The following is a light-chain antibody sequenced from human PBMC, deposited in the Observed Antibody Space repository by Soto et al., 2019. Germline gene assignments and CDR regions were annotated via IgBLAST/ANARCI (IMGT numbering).Light chain of an antibody. CDR1: NSDVGAFRF. Sequence: QSVLTQPASVSGSPGQSITISCTGTNSDVGAFRFVFWYQQLPGTAPKLLIYTNDQRPSGVPDRFSGSKSGTSASLAISGLQFEDEADYHCSSWDDNLDAEVFGAGTKVTVL. V-gene: IGLV1-44*01. J-gene: IGLJ1*01. CDR3: SSWDDNLDAEV. CDR2: TND.